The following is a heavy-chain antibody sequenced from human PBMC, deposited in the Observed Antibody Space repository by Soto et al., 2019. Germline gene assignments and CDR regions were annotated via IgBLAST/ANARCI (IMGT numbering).Heavy chain of an antibody. CDR1: GFTFSSYS. D-gene: IGHD3-10*01. CDR3: ARERQLLSNSGEDY. J-gene: IGHJ4*02. Sequence: PGGSLRLSCAASGFTFSSYSMNWVRQAPGKGLEWVSSISSSSYIYYADSVKGRFTISRDNAKNSLYLQMNSLRAEDTAVYYCARERQLLSNSGEDYWGQGTLVTVSS. V-gene: IGHV3-21*01. CDR2: ISSSSYI.